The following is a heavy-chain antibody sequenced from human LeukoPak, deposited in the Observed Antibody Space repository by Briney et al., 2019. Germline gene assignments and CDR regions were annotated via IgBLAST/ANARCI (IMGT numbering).Heavy chain of an antibody. CDR2: INIGGTNT. D-gene: IGHD3-22*01. CDR3: ARDSGYCDNINCHHFDY. V-gene: IGHV3-11*06. CDR1: GLTFGDYY. Sequence: GGSLRLYCAASGLTFGDYYMSWIRQAPGKGLEWLSYINIGGTNTHYADSVKGRFTISRDNAKNSLYLQMNSLRGEDTAVYYCARDSGYCDNINCHHFDYWGQGTLVTVSS. J-gene: IGHJ4*02.